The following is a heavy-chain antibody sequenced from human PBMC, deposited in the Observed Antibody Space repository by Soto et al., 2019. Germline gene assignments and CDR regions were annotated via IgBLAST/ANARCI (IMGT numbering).Heavy chain of an antibody. V-gene: IGHV3-9*01. CDR1: GFTFDDYA. D-gene: IGHD7-27*01. J-gene: IGHJ4*02. CDR2: ITWNSGSI. Sequence: EVQLVESGGGLVQPGRSLRLSCAASGFTFDDYAMHWVRQAPGKGLEWVSGITWNSGSIGYADSVKGRFIISRDNAKSYLYLQLDTLRAEEKALYYCTKERTGEIYWGQGTLVTVSS. CDR3: TKERTGEIY.